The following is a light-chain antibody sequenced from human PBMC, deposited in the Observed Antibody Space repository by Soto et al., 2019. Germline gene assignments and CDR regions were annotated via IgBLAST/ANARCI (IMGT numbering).Light chain of an antibody. J-gene: IGKJ1*01. CDR2: GVS. CDR1: QSVTTNY. Sequence: EIVLTQSPGTLSLSPGERATLSCRASQSVTTNYLAWYQQKRGQAPRLLIYGVSTRATGIPDRFSGSGSGTDFTLTISRLEPEDFAVYYCQQYAGSPRTFGHGTKVEIK. V-gene: IGKV3-20*01. CDR3: QQYAGSPRT.